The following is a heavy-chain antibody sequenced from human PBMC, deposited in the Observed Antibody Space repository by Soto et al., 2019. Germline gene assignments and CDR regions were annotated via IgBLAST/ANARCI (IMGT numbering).Heavy chain of an antibody. J-gene: IGHJ6*02. D-gene: IGHD3-3*01. Sequence: SETLSLTCTVSGGSISSYYWSWIRQPPGKGLEWIGYIYYSGSTNYNPSLKSRVTISVDTSKNQFSLKLSSVTAADTAVYYCARDKGDTNYDFWSGYFRGDYYGMDVWGQGTTVTVSS. CDR3: ARDKGDTNYDFWSGYFRGDYYGMDV. CDR1: GGSISSYY. CDR2: IYYSGST. V-gene: IGHV4-59*01.